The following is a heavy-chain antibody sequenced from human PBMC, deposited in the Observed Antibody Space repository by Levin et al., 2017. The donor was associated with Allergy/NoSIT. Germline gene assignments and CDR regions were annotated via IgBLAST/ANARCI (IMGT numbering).Heavy chain of an antibody. CDR2: IYYSGST. CDR1: GGSISSYY. J-gene: IGHJ6*02. V-gene: IGHV4-59*01. D-gene: IGHD2-21*02. Sequence: GSLRLSCTVSGGSISSYYWSWIRQPPGKGLEWIGYIYYSGSTNYNPSLKSRVTISVDTSKNQFSLKLSSVTAADTAVYYCARGEHIVVVTATRDYYYYGMDVWGQGTTVTVSS. CDR3: ARGEHIVVVTATRDYYYYGMDV.